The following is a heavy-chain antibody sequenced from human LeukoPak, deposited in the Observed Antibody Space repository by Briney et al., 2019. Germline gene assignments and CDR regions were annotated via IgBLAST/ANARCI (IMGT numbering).Heavy chain of an antibody. J-gene: IGHJ4*02. CDR1: GYTFTGYY. D-gene: IGHD3-3*01. V-gene: IGHV1-2*02. CDR2: INPNSGGT. Sequence: ASVNVSCKASGYTFTGYYMHWVRQAPGQGLEWMGWINPNSGGTNYAQKFQGRVTMTRDTSISTAYMELSRLRSEDTAVYYCGAVDGFGYWGQGTLVTVSS. CDR3: GAVDGFGY.